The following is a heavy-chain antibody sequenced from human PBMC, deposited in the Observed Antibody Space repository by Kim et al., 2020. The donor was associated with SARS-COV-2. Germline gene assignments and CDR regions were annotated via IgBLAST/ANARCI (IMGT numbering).Heavy chain of an antibody. V-gene: IGHV3-30*02. Sequence: GKGRFTISRDNSKNTLYLQMNSLRAEDTAVYYCAKDRLYDSSGHYYSFDYWGQGTLVTVSS. J-gene: IGHJ4*02. CDR3: AKDRLYDSSGHYYSFDY. D-gene: IGHD3-22*01.